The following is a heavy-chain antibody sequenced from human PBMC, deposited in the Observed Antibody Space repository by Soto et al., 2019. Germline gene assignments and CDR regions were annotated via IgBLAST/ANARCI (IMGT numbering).Heavy chain of an antibody. CDR1: GYIFSDYY. CDR3: ARVLYRNVIHA. CDR2: IDPRNGGT. D-gene: IGHD5-18*01. Sequence: QVQLVQSGSDVKKPGASFTVSCKASGYIFSDYYIHWVRQAPGQGLEWMGWIDPRNGGTKYAQKFQDRLTMTTDTSTSTAFLELRRLRLDDTDVFFCARVLYRNVIHAWGQGTLVTVSS. J-gene: IGHJ4*02. V-gene: IGHV1-2*02.